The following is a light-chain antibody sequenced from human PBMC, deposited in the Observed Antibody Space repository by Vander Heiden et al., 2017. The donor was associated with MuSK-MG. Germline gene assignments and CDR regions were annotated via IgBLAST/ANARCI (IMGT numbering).Light chain of an antibody. CDR2: VDG. CDR3: QVWDSTGDNLEEV. CDR1: RIGANS. Sequence: SSVLTQPPSVSVAPGQTSTLSCGGNRIGANSVHWYRQRPGQAPGVVVFVDGVRPSGIPERFSGSSSGKTATLTIAGVEGGDEAEDDCQVWDSTGDNLEEVFGGGTKLIVL. J-gene: IGLJ2*01. V-gene: IGLV3-21*02.